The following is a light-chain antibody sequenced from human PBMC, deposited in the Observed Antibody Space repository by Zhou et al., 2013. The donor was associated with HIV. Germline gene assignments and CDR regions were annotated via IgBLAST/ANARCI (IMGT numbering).Light chain of an antibody. CDR1: QSVSSY. Sequence: VLTQSPGTLSLSPGERATLSCRASQSVSSYLAWYQQKPGQAPRLLIYDASNRATGIPARFSGSGSGTDFTLTISSLEPEDFAVYYCQQRSNWPPITFGQGTRLEIK. CDR3: QQRSNWPPIT. CDR2: DAS. V-gene: IGKV3-11*01. J-gene: IGKJ5*01.